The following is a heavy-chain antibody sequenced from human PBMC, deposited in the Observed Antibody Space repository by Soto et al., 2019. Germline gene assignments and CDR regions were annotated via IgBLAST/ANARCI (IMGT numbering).Heavy chain of an antibody. CDR3: ARVWRYYDSSGYRYYYHGMDV. CDR1: GYTFTSYG. D-gene: IGHD3-22*01. J-gene: IGHJ6*02. V-gene: IGHV1-18*01. Sequence: ASVKVSCKASGYTFTSYGISWVRQAPGQGLEWMGWISAYNGNTNYAQKLQGRVTMTTDTSTSTAYMELRSLRSDDTAVYYCARVWRYYDSSGYRYYYHGMDVWGQGTTVTVSS. CDR2: ISAYNGNT.